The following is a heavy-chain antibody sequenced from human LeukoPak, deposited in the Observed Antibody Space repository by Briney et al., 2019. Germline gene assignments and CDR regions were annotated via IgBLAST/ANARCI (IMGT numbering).Heavy chain of an antibody. V-gene: IGHV3-7*01. Sequence: GGSLRLSCAASGFTLSPYWMSWVRQAPGKGLEWVATISEDGSEKYYVDSVKGRFSVSRDNAKNSLYLEMNSLRAEDTAVYHCARLAPFGGLGVIWGQGTMVTVSS. CDR2: ISEDGSEK. J-gene: IGHJ3*02. CDR3: ARLAPFGGLGVI. D-gene: IGHD3-16*01. CDR1: GFTLSPYW.